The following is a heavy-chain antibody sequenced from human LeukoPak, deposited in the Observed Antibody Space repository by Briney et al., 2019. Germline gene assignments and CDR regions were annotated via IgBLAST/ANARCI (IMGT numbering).Heavy chain of an antibody. CDR2: ISWNSDSI. CDR1: GFTVSSNY. Sequence: GGSLRLSCAASGFTVSSNYMSWVRQAPGKGLEWVSGISWNSDSIGYADSVKGRFTISRDNAKNSLYLQMNSLRAEDTALYYCVKDFTYYSDSSGYTFDYWGQGTLVTVSS. CDR3: VKDFTYYSDSSGYTFDY. V-gene: IGHV3-9*01. J-gene: IGHJ4*02. D-gene: IGHD3-22*01.